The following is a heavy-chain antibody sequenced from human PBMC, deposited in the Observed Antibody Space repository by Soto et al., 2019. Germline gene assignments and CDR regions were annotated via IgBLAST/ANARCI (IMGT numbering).Heavy chain of an antibody. V-gene: IGHV5-51*01. CDR3: ARHRRAIVASTEPLAI. J-gene: IGHJ3*01. Sequence: GESLKISCHASGNDDFDMYWIAWVRQTSGRGLEWIGIIYPGDSETTYSPSFQGRVTFSAAKSTRTAYLQWSGLKASDSAAYYCARHRRAIVASTEPLAIGGEGTRVTDSS. D-gene: IGHD2-21*01. CDR1: GNDDFDMYW. CDR2: IYPGDSET.